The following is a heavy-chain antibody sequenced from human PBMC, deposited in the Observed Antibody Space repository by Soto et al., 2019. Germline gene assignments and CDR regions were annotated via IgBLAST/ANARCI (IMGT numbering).Heavy chain of an antibody. CDR3: ARGSYYSGWV. J-gene: IGHJ4*02. CDR1: GASVSSTIAA. Sequence: PSLPLSLTSAISGASVSSTIAAWSCSRQSPSRGLEWLGRTYYRSKWYSDYAVSVKSRITINPDTSKNQFSLQLNSVTPEDTAVYYCARGSYYSGWVWGQGTLVTVYS. CDR2: TYYRSKWYS. D-gene: IGHD6-19*01. V-gene: IGHV6-1*01.